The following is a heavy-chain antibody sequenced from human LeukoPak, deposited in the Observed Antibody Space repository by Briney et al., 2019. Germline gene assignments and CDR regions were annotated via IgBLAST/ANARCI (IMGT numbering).Heavy chain of an antibody. CDR2: IRNDGSNK. J-gene: IGHJ4*02. V-gene: IGHV3-30*02. D-gene: IGHD1-26*01. Sequence: PRGSLRLSCVASGFTFSSNGMHWVRQAPGKGLEWVAFIRNDGSNKYYVDSVKGRFTIYRDNSKNTLYLQMNSLRAADTAVYYCAKSMGATLFDYWGQGTLVTVSS. CDR1: GFTFSSNG. CDR3: AKSMGATLFDY.